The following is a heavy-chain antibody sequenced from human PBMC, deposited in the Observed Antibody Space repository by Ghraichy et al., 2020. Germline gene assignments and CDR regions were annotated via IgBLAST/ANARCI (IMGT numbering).Heavy chain of an antibody. CDR1: GFTVSNNY. CDR2: IYSGGSM. CDR3: ATGKPIGATGVDY. J-gene: IGHJ4*02. V-gene: IGHV3-53*01. D-gene: IGHD1-14*01. Sequence: LSLTCEASGFTVSNNYVGWVRQAPGKGLEWLSVIYSGGSMYYADSVKGRFMNSRDTSRNTVYLQMNSLTAEDTAIYYCATGKPIGATGVDYWGQGTLVTVSS.